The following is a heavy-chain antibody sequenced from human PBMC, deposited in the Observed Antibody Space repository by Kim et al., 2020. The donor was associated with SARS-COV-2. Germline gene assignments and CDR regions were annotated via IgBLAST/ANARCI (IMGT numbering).Heavy chain of an antibody. V-gene: IGHV4-31*02. D-gene: IGHD3-10*01. CDR3: ARVPNMVRGVILDY. Sequence: NPSLKSRVTISVDTSKNQFSLKLSSVTAADTAVYYCARVPNMVRGVILDYWGQGTLVTVSS. J-gene: IGHJ4*02.